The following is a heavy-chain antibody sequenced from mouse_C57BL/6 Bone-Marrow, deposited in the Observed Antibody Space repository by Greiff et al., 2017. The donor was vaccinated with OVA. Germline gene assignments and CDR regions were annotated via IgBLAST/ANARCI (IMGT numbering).Heavy chain of an antibody. CDR1: GYTFTSYW. D-gene: IGHD1-1*01. CDR3: ARRYYGSSYGFAY. J-gene: IGHJ3*01. Sequence: VKLKQPGAELVRPGTSVKLSCKASGYTFTSYWMHWVKQRPGQGLEWIGVIDPSDSYTNYNQKFKGKATLTVDTSSSTAYMQLSSLTSEDSAVYYCARRYYGSSYGFAYWGQGTLVTVSA. V-gene: IGHV1-59*01. CDR2: IDPSDSYT.